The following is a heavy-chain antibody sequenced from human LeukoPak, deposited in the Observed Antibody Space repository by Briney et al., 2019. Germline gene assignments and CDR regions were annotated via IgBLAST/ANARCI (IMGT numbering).Heavy chain of an antibody. Sequence: PSETLSLTCTVSGGSISSYYWSWIRQPPGKGLEWIGYIYYSGSTDYNPSLKSRVTISVDTSKNQFSLKLSSVTAADTAVYYCARTTSSGWYIGAYYYYMDVWGKGTTVTVSS. CDR3: ARTTSSGWYIGAYYYYMDV. V-gene: IGHV4-59*01. D-gene: IGHD6-19*01. CDR1: GGSISSYY. CDR2: IYYSGST. J-gene: IGHJ6*03.